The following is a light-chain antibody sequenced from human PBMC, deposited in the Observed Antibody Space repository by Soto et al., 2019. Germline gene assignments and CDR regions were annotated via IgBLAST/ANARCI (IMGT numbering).Light chain of an antibody. CDR3: QHYNNSPFT. J-gene: IGKJ4*01. Sequence: DIQMTQSPSTLSASVGDRVTITCRASQSISNWLAWYQQKPGKAPKLLIYRASKLDSGVPSRFSGSASGTEFTLTINSLQPDDFATYYCQHYNNSPFTFGGGTKVEI. CDR1: QSISNW. V-gene: IGKV1-5*03. CDR2: RAS.